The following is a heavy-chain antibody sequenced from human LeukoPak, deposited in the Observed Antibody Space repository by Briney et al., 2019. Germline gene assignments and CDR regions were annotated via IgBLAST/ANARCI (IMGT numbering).Heavy chain of an antibody. CDR2: IYTSGST. CDR1: GGSISTYS. V-gene: IGHV4-4*07. D-gene: IGHD2-2*01. Sequence: SETLSLTCSVSGGSISTYSWNCIRQPAGKGLEWIGRIYTSGSTNYNPSLKSRVTMSVDKSKNQFSLNLTSVTAADTAVYFCARAPRAYCSTTGSCFQDYWGQGTLVTVSS. CDR3: ARAPRAYCSTTGSCFQDY. J-gene: IGHJ4*02.